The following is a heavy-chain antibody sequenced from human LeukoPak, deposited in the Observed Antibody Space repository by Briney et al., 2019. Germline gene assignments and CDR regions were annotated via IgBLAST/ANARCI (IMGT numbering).Heavy chain of an antibody. J-gene: IGHJ4*02. Sequence: ASVKVSCKASGYTFTSYYIHWVRQAPGQGLEWMGIINPSGGSTSYVQKFQGRVTMTRDMSTSTVYMELSSLRSEDTAVYYCARGDDSSGYYEYYFDYWGQGTLVTVSS. D-gene: IGHD3-22*01. CDR2: INPSGGST. CDR1: GYTFTSYY. CDR3: ARGDDSSGYYEYYFDY. V-gene: IGHV1-46*01.